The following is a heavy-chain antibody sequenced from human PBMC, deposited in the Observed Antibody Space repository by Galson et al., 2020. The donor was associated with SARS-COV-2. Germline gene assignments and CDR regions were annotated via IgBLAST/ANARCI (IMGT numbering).Heavy chain of an antibody. J-gene: IGHJ5*02. Sequence: SETLSLNCTVSGNSLSAGIFCWGWIRQTPGKGLEWVGSICFSGDTYYNPSFKSRVTISMDTSKNQFSLKLSSVTAADSAMYYCARHEPCVLGNYDGRSDPGGQGTLVTVSS. CDR3: ARHEPCVLGNYDGRSDP. D-gene: IGHD3-16*01. CDR2: ICFSGDT. CDR1: GNSLSAGIFC. V-gene: IGHV4-39*01.